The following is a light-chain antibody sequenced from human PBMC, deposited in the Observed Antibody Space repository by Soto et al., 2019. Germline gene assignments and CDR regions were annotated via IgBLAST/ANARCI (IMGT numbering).Light chain of an antibody. V-gene: IGKV3-20*01. J-gene: IGKJ2*01. Sequence: VLTQSPGTLSLSPGETATLSCRASQSVTSTYLAWYQQKPGQPPTLLIYGGSIRATGIPDRFSGSGSGTDLTLNITRQEAEDSAVCLCLQEGRSALYTFGHGTKLEIK. CDR3: LQEGRSALYT. CDR1: QSVTSTY. CDR2: GGS.